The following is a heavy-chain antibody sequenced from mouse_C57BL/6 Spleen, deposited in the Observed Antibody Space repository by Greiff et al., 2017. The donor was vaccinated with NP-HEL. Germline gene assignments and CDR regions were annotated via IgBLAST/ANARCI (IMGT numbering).Heavy chain of an antibody. CDR2: IDPETGDT. Sequence: EVKLQESGAELVRPGASVKLSCTASGFNIKDDYMHWVKQRPEQGLEWIGWIDPETGDTEYASKFQGKATITADTSSNTAYLQLSSLTSEDTAVYYCTRGYYAMDYWGQGTSVTVSS. V-gene: IGHV14-4*01. CDR3: TRGYYAMDY. CDR1: GFNIKDDY. J-gene: IGHJ4*01.